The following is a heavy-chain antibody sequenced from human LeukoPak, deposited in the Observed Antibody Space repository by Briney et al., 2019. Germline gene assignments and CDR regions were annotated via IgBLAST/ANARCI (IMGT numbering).Heavy chain of an antibody. CDR3: AEEGLRYFDWLQGLDY. Sequence: GGSLRLSCAASGFTFSSYGMHWVRQAPGKGLEWVAVISYDGSNKYYADSVKGRFTISRDNSKNTLYLQMNSLRAEDTAVYYCAEEGLRYFDWLQGLDYWGQGTLVTVSS. D-gene: IGHD3-9*01. J-gene: IGHJ4*02. V-gene: IGHV3-30*18. CDR2: ISYDGSNK. CDR1: GFTFSSYG.